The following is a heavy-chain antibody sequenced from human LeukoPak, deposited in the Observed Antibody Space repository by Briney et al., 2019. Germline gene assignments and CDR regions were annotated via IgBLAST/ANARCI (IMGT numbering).Heavy chain of an antibody. CDR2: ISSDSNII. D-gene: IGHD2-21*01. Sequence: QPGGSLRLSCAASGFAFSSYGMNWLRQAPGKGLEWISFISSDSNIIHYADSVKGRFTISRDDAKNSFFLQVNSLRDDDTAVYYCARVGTIGVNNWFDPWGQGTLVTVSS. CDR1: GFAFSSYG. CDR3: ARVGTIGVNNWFDP. J-gene: IGHJ5*02. V-gene: IGHV3-48*02.